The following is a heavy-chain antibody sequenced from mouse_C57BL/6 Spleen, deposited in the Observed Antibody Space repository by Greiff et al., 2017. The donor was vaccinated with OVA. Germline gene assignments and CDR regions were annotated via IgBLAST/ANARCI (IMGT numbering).Heavy chain of an antibody. CDR1: GYTFTDYE. CDR2: IDPETGGT. J-gene: IGHJ2*01. V-gene: IGHV1-15*01. Sequence: VQLQQSGAELVRPGASVTLSCKASGYTFTDYEMHWVKQTPVHGLEWIGAIDPETGGTAYTQKFKGKAILTADKSSSTAYMELRSLTSEDSAVYYCTREVVTTGGYYFDYWGQGTTLTVSS. D-gene: IGHD2-2*01. CDR3: TREVVTTGGYYFDY.